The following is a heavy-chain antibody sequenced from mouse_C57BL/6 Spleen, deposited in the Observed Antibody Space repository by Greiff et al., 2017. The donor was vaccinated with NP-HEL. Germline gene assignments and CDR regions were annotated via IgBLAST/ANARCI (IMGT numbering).Heavy chain of an antibody. CDR3: ARRDYSDAMDY. V-gene: IGHV1-81*01. D-gene: IGHD2-13*01. CDR1: GYTFTSYG. J-gene: IGHJ4*01. Sequence: VQLQQSGAELARPGASVKLSCKASGYTFTSYGISWVKQRTGQGLEWIGEIYPRSGNTYYNEKFKGKATLTADKSSSTAYMELRSLTSEDSAIYLCARRDYSDAMDYWGQGTSVTVSS. CDR2: IYPRSGNT.